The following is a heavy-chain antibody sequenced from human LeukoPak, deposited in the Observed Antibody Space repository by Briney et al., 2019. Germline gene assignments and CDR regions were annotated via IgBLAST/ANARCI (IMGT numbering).Heavy chain of an antibody. CDR3: AKVKRAHSSGWYDY. CDR1: GFTFSNYA. D-gene: IGHD6-19*01. V-gene: IGHV3-23*01. J-gene: IGHJ4*02. CDR2: ISGSGGST. Sequence: PGGSLRLSCAASGFTFSNYAMSWVRQAPGKGLDWVSAISGSGGSTYYADSVKGRFTISRDNSKDTLYLEMNSLRAEDTAVYYCAKVKRAHSSGWYDYWGQGTLVTVSS.